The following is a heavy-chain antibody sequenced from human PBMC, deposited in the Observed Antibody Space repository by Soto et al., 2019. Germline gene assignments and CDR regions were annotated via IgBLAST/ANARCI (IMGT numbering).Heavy chain of an antibody. CDR1: GGTFGSYA. CDR2: IIPIPGTA. D-gene: IGHD2-2*01. J-gene: IGHJ6*02. V-gene: IGHV1-69*01. CDR3: ARSQGSSTSLEIYYYYYYGMDV. Sequence: QVQLVQSGAEVKKPGSSVKVSCKASGGTFGSYAIIWVRQAPGQGLEWMGGIIPIPGTANYAQKFQGRVTIAAYESTSTAYMELSSLRSEDTAVYYCARSQGSSTSLEIYYYYYYGMDVWGQGTTVTVSS.